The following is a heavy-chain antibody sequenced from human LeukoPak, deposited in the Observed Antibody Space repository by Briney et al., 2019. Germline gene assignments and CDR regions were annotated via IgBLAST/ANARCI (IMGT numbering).Heavy chain of an antibody. V-gene: IGHV4-59*01. J-gene: IGHJ3*02. CDR2: IYYSGST. D-gene: IGHD6-13*01. CDR3: ARYQTPIAAAGSRYAFDI. Sequence: SETLSLTRTVSGGSISSYYWSWIRQPPGKGLEWIGYIYYSGSTSYNPSLKSRVTMLVDTSKNQFSLKLSSVTAADTAVYYCARYQTPIAAAGSRYAFDIWGQGTMVTVSS. CDR1: GGSISSYY.